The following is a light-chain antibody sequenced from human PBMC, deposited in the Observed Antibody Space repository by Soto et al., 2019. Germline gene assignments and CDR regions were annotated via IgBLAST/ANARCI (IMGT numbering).Light chain of an antibody. Sequence: DIEMTQSPSSMSASVGDRVTFTCRASQGIDNYLAWFQEKPGKVPKLLIYAVSILLSGVPTLFSGSVSGTYYTLTIFRLQSGDVGRKDVHKYDSTPRTFGEGTKV. V-gene: IGKV1-27*01. CDR3: HKYDSTPRT. CDR2: AVS. J-gene: IGKJ4*01. CDR1: QGIDNY.